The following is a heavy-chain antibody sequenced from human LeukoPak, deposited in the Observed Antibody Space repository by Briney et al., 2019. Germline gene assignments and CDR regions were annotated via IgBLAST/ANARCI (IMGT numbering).Heavy chain of an antibody. Sequence: GASVKVSCKASGYTFTSYNMHWVRQAPGQGLEWMGIINPSGGSTSYAQKFQGRVTMTRDTSTSTVYMELSSLRSEDTAVYYCARGAVGIVVVPAAMSNYGMDVWGQGTTVTVSS. CDR1: GYTFTSYN. D-gene: IGHD2-2*01. V-gene: IGHV1-46*01. CDR3: ARGAVGIVVVPAAMSNYGMDV. CDR2: INPSGGST. J-gene: IGHJ6*02.